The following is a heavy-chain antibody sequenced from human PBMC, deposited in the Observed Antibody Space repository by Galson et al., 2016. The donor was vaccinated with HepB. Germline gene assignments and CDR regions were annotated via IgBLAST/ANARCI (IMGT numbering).Heavy chain of an antibody. CDR3: ARRRVAAAPDGFDV. CDR1: GGSVSSHY. D-gene: IGHD2-15*01. CDR2: IPYSGFP. V-gene: IGHV4-59*02. J-gene: IGHJ3*01. Sequence: SETLSLTCTVSGGSVSSHYWGWIRQSPGKGLEWIAYIPYSGFPKYNPSLMSRVVISMDTSTKNQFSLELRSVTAADTAIYYCARRRVAAAPDGFDVWGQGTMVTVSS.